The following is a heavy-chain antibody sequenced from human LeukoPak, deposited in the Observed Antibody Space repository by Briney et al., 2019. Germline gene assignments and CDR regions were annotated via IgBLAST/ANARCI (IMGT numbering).Heavy chain of an antibody. CDR1: GDSISRYY. CDR2: IYNGGII. D-gene: IGHD3-16*02. CDR3: ARGYDYVWGSYRPYDY. J-gene: IGHJ4*02. V-gene: IGHV4-4*07. Sequence: SETLSLTCTVSGDSISRYYWSWIRQPAGKGLEWIGRIYNGGIITYNPSLKSRVTISVDTSKNQFSLKLSSVTAADTAVYYCARGYDYVWGSYRPYDYWGQGTLVTVSS.